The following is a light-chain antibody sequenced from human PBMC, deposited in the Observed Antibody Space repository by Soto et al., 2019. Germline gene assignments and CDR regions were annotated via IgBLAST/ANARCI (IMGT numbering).Light chain of an antibody. V-gene: IGLV2-18*01. CDR1: SSDVGSYNR. Sequence: QSVLTQPPSVSGSPGQSVTISCTGTSSDVGSYNRVSWYQQPPGTAPKLMIYEVSNRPSGVPDRFSGSKSGNTASLTISGLQAEDEADCYCSLYTSSSTVVFGGGTKLTVL. CDR2: EVS. CDR3: SLYTSSSTVV. J-gene: IGLJ2*01.